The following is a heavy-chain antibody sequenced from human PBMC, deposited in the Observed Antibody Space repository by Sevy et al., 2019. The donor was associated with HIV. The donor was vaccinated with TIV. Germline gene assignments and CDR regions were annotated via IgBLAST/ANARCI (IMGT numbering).Heavy chain of an antibody. D-gene: IGHD1-26*01. Sequence: ASVKVSCKASGYTFTSYAMNWVRQAPGQGLEWMGWINTNTGNPTYAQGFTGRFVFSLDTSVSTAYLQISSLKAEDTAVYYCAGRVIVGALDAFDIWGQGTMVTVSS. J-gene: IGHJ3*02. CDR2: INTNTGNP. CDR3: AGRVIVGALDAFDI. CDR1: GYTFTSYA. V-gene: IGHV7-4-1*02.